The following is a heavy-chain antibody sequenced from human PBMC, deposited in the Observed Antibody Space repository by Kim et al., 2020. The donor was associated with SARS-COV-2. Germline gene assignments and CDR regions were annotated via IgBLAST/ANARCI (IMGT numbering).Heavy chain of an antibody. J-gene: IGHJ4*02. Sequence: GGSLRLFCAASGFTFSSYSMNWVRQAPGKGLEWVSSISSSSSYIYYADSVKGRFTISRDNAKNSLYLQMNSLRAEDTAVYYCARGVAARRAATPSAGKDYWGQGTLVTVSS. V-gene: IGHV3-21*01. CDR3: ARGVAARRAATPSAGKDY. CDR2: ISSSSSYI. D-gene: IGHD6-6*01. CDR1: GFTFSSYS.